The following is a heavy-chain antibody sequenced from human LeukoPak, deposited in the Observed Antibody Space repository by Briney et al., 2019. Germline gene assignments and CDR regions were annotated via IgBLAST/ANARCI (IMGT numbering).Heavy chain of an antibody. CDR2: IYYSRST. D-gene: IGHD2-2*01. CDR3: ARASSTSSFDP. V-gene: IGHV4-31*03. J-gene: IGHJ5*02. Sequence: SETLSLTCTVSGGSISSGDYYWSWIRQYPGKGLEWIGYIYYSRSTYYNPSLKSRVTISVDMSKNQFSLKLSSVTAADTAVYYCARASSTSSFDPWGQGTLVTVSS. CDR1: GGSISSGDYY.